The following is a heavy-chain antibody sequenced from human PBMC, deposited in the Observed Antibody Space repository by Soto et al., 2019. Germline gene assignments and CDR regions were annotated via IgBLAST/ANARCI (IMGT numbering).Heavy chain of an antibody. J-gene: IGHJ4*02. CDR2: IYHSGTT. CDR3: ARISDNSGMEYYFDY. CDR1: GYSISIGYY. V-gene: IGHV4-38-2*01. Sequence: SETLSLTCAVSGYSISIGYYWAWIRQPPGKGLEWIGTIYHSGTTYYNPSLRSRVTISVDTSKNQFTLKLSSLTAADTAVYFCARISDNSGMEYYFDYWGQGTLVTVSS. D-gene: IGHD3-22*01.